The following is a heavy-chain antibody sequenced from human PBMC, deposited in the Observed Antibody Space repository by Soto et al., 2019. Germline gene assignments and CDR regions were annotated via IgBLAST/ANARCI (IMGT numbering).Heavy chain of an antibody. CDR2: GSSSSSTI. CDR1: GFTFSSYS. CDR3: ARYYSYGYSFGY. Sequence: GSLRPPFATFGFTFSSYSMTGERQGPAKGREQVLTGSSSSSTICYADYADSAKGRFTISTDNAKNSLYLQMNSLRADDTAVYYCARYYSYGYSFGYWGKGT. V-gene: IGHV3-21*01. J-gene: IGHJ4*02. D-gene: IGHD5-18*01.